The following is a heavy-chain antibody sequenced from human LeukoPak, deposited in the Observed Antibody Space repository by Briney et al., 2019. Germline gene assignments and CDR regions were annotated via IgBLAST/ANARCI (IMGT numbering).Heavy chain of an antibody. D-gene: IGHD4-17*01. V-gene: IGHV4-38-2*02. J-gene: IGHJ6*03. CDR2: IYHSGST. CDR1: GYSISSGYY. Sequence: SETLSLTCAVSGYSISSGYYWGWIRQPPGKGLEWIGSIYHSGSTYYNPSLKSRVTISVDTSKNQFSLKLSSVTAADTAVYYCAREVTTSRYYYYYMDVWGKGTTVTVSS. CDR3: AREVTTSRYYYYYMDV.